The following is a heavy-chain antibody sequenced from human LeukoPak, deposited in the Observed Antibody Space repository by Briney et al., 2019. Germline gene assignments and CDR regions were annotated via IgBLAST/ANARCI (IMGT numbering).Heavy chain of an antibody. V-gene: IGHV4-34*01. J-gene: IGHJ3*02. D-gene: IGHD3-10*01. CDR3: ARLPGRITMVRGPQFRAFDI. Sequence: PSETLSLTCAVYGGSFSGYYWSWPRQPPGKGLEWIGEINHSGSTNYNPSLKSRVTISVDTSKNQFSLKLSSVTAADTAVYYCARLPGRITMVRGPQFRAFDIWGQGTMVTVSS. CDR2: INHSGST. CDR1: GGSFSGYY.